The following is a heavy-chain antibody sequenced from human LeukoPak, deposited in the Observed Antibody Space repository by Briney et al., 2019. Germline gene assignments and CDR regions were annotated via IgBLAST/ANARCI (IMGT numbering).Heavy chain of an antibody. D-gene: IGHD1-1*01. Sequence: PSETLSLTCAVYGGSFSGYYWSWIRQPPGKGLEWIGEINHSGSTNYNPSLKSRVTISVDTSKNQFSLKLSSVTAADTAVYYCARDRRRPRTYCMDVWGQGTTVTVSS. CDR1: GGSFSGYY. CDR2: INHSGST. J-gene: IGHJ6*02. CDR3: ARDRRRPRTYCMDV. V-gene: IGHV4-34*01.